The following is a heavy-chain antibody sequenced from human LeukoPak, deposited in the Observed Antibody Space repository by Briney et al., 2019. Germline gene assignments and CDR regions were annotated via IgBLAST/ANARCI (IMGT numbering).Heavy chain of an antibody. CDR1: SGSISTSNYY. Sequence: PSETLSLTCTVSSGSISTSNYYWGWVRQPPGKALEWIGNIFYSGSTYYSPSLKSRVTISLDTSRNQFSLKLNSVTAADTAVYYCARVFDYWGQGTLVTVSS. CDR2: IFYSGST. V-gene: IGHV4-39*07. J-gene: IGHJ4*02. CDR3: ARVFDY.